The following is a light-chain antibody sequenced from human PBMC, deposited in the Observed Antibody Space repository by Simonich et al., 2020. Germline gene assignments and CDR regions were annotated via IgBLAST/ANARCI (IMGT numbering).Light chain of an antibody. J-gene: IGKJ4*01. CDR3: QQYGRSPFT. V-gene: IGKV4-1*01. CDR2: WAS. CDR1: QSVLYSSNNKNY. Sequence: DIVMTQSPDSLAVSLGERATINCKSSQSVLYSSNNKNYLAWYQQKPGQPPKLLIYWASTRESGVPDRFSGSGSGTDFTLTISRLEPEDFAVYYCQQYGRSPFTFGGGTKLEIK.